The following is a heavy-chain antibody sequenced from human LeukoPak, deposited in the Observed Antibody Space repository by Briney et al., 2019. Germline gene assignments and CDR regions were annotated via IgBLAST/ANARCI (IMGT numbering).Heavy chain of an antibody. Sequence: PGGSLRLSCAASGFTFSSYGMNWVRQAPGKGLEWVAVISFDGGNKYYADSVKGRFTISRDNSKNTLYLQMNSLSAEDTAVYYCAKPPSSSSYYFDYWGQGTLVTASS. V-gene: IGHV3-30*18. J-gene: IGHJ4*02. CDR3: AKPPSSSSYYFDY. CDR2: ISFDGGNK. CDR1: GFTFSSYG. D-gene: IGHD6-13*01.